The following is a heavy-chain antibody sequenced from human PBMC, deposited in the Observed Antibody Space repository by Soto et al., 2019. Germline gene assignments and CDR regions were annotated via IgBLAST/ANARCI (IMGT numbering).Heavy chain of an antibody. Sequence: GASVKVSCKASGYTFTNYGISWVRQAPGQGLEWMGWISAYNGNTNYAQKLQGRVTMTTDTSTSTAYMELRSLRSDDTAVYYCARSGIAARPGWFAPWGQGTLVTVSS. CDR3: ARSGIAARPGWFAP. CDR1: GYTFTNYG. CDR2: ISAYNGNT. D-gene: IGHD6-6*01. V-gene: IGHV1-18*01. J-gene: IGHJ5*02.